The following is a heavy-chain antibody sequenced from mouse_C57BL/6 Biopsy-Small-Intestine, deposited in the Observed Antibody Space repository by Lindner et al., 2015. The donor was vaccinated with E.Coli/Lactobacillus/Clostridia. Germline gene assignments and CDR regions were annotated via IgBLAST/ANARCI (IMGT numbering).Heavy chain of an antibody. CDR3: ARPNYDWYFDV. CDR2: ILPGSDST. D-gene: IGHD2-1*01. CDR1: GYTFTDYW. V-gene: IGHV1-9*01. J-gene: IGHJ1*03. Sequence: VQLQESGAELMKPGASVKVSCKATGYTFTDYWIEWVKQRPGHGLEWIGEILPGSDSTNYNEKFKGKATFTADTSSNTAYMQLSSLTTEDSAIYYCARPNYDWYFDVWGTGTTVTVSS.